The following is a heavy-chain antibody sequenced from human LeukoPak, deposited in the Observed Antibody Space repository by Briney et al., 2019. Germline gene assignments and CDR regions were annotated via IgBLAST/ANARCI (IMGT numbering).Heavy chain of an antibody. J-gene: IGHJ6*02. CDR3: ARDPRPLYGMDV. V-gene: IGHV3-23*01. Sequence: APGKGLEWVSTLSGSGITTYYADSVKGRFTISRDNSKNTLYLQMNSLRAEDTAVYYCARDPRPLYGMDVWGQGTTVTVSS. CDR2: LSGSGITT. D-gene: IGHD6-25*01.